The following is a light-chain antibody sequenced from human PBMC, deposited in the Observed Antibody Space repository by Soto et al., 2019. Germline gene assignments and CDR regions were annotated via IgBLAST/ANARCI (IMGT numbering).Light chain of an antibody. Sequence: EIVLTQSLATLSLSPGERATLSCRASQSVSSYLAWYQQKPGQAPRLLIYDASNRATGIPVRFSGSGSGTDFTLTISSLESEDFAVYYCQQRSKWPPITFGQGTRLEIK. CDR3: QQRSKWPPIT. CDR2: DAS. J-gene: IGKJ5*01. CDR1: QSVSSY. V-gene: IGKV3-11*01.